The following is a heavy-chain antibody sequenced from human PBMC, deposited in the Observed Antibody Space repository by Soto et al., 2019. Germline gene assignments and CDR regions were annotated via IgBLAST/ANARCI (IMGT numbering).Heavy chain of an antibody. CDR3: AASSMNDILTGPY. V-gene: IGHV1-24*01. CDR1: GYTLTELS. J-gene: IGHJ4*02. CDR2: FDPEDGEA. Sequence: ASVKVSCKVSGYTLTELSMHWVRQAPGKGLEWMGGFDPEDGEAIYAQKFQGRVTMTEDTSTDTAYMELSSLRSEDTAVYYCAASSMNDILTGPYWGQGTLVTVSS. D-gene: IGHD3-9*01.